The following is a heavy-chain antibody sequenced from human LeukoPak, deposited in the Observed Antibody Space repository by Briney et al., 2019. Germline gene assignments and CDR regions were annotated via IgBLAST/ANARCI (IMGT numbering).Heavy chain of an antibody. CDR3: ARDRVRSVVVPAAPQDY. CDR1: GFTFSSYA. Sequence: GRSLRLSCAASGFTFSSYAMRWVRQTPGQGPEWVAVISYDGSNIYYADSVNGRFTISRDNSKNTLYLQMNSLRDADTAVYYCARDRVRSVVVPAAPQDYWGQGTLVTVSS. V-gene: IGHV3-30*04. CDR2: ISYDGSNI. D-gene: IGHD2-2*01. J-gene: IGHJ4*02.